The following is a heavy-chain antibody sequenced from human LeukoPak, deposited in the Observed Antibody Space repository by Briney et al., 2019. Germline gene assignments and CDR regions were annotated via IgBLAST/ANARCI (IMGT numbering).Heavy chain of an antibody. J-gene: IGHJ4*02. CDR1: GFTFSSYS. CDR2: ISYDGSNK. D-gene: IGHD6-19*01. CDR3: ARIIAVAGYFDY. V-gene: IGHV3-30*03. Sequence: GGSLRLSCAASGFTFSSYSINWVRQAPGKGLEWVAVISYDGSNKYYADSVKGRFTISRDNSKNTLYLQMNSLRAEDTAVYYCARIIAVAGYFDYWGQGTLATVSS.